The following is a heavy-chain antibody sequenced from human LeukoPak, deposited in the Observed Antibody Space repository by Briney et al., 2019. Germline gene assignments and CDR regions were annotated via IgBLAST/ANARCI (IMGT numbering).Heavy chain of an antibody. Sequence: GGSLRLSCTVSGFTVSSNSMSWVRQAPGKGLEWVSFIYSDNTHYSDSVKGRFTISRDNSKNTLYLQMNSLRAEDTAVYYCAKDSDWIQFSSWGQGTLVTVSS. CDR2: IYSDNT. CDR3: AKDSDWIQFSS. J-gene: IGHJ5*02. CDR1: GFTVSSNS. D-gene: IGHD5-18*01. V-gene: IGHV3-53*01.